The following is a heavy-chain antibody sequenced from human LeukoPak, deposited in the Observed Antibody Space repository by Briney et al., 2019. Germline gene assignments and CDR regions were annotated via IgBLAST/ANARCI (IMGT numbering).Heavy chain of an antibody. D-gene: IGHD3-3*01. Sequence: PGGSLRLSCTTSGLSFNTYSMSWVRQAPGKGLEWVSAINDDTPYYTDSVKGRFTVSRDNSRDTLYLHLNSLRAEDTAIYYCAKEYDLWHEQGNWFDTWGQGVLVTVSS. V-gene: IGHV3-23*01. CDR1: GLSFNTYS. J-gene: IGHJ5*02. CDR2: INDDTP. CDR3: AKEYDLWHEQGNWFDT.